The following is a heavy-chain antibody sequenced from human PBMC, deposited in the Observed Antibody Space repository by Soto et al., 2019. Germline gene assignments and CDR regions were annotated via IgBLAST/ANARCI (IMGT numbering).Heavy chain of an antibody. V-gene: IGHV2-5*02. CDR3: AHVKVMDYYDSSGYYKLPNWFDP. J-gene: IGHJ5*02. CDR2: IYWDDDK. Sequence: QITLKESGPTLVKPTQTLTLTCTFSGFSLSTSGVGVGWIRQPPGKALEWLALIYWDDDKRYSPSLKSRLTITKDTSKNQVVLTMTNMDPVDTATYYCAHVKVMDYYDSSGYYKLPNWFDPWGQGTLVTVSS. D-gene: IGHD3-22*01. CDR1: GFSLSTSGVG.